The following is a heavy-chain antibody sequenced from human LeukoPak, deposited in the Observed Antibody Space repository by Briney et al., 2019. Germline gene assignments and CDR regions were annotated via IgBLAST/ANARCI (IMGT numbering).Heavy chain of an antibody. V-gene: IGHV1-2*02. CDR1: GYTFSDYY. Sequence: ASVKVTCKTSGYTFSDYYIHWIRQAPGQGLEWVGWINPNSGDTDYAQKFQGRVTMTRDMSTSTVYMELSSLRSEDTAVYYCARAADFGAFDPWGQGTLVTVSS. D-gene: IGHD2/OR15-2a*01. J-gene: IGHJ5*02. CDR3: ARAADFGAFDP. CDR2: INPNSGDT.